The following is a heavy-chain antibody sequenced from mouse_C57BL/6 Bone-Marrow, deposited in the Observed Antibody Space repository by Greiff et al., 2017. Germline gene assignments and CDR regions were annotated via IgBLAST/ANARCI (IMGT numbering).Heavy chain of an antibody. CDR2: ISNGGGST. D-gene: IGHD1-1*01. J-gene: IGHJ2*01. Sequence: EVKLVESGGGLVQPGGSLKLSCAASGFTFSDYYMYWVRQTPEKRLEWVAYISNGGGSTYYPDTVKGRFTISRDNAKNTLYLQMSRLKSEDTAMYYCARDGSSYFDYWGQGTTLTVSS. CDR3: ARDGSSYFDY. CDR1: GFTFSDYY. V-gene: IGHV5-12*01.